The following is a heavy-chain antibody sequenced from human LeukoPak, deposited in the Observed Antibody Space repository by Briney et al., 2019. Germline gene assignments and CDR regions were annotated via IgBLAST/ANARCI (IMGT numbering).Heavy chain of an antibody. CDR2: ISSSSSYI. V-gene: IGHV3-21*01. Sequence: PGGSLRLSCAASGFTFSSFTMNWVRQAPGKGLEWVSSISSSSSYIYSADSVKGRFTISRDNARNSLYLRMNSLRAEDTAVYYCARDPGAYSSSPIGYWGQGTLVTVSS. CDR3: ARDPGAYSSSPIGY. J-gene: IGHJ4*02. D-gene: IGHD6-6*01. CDR1: GFTFSSFT.